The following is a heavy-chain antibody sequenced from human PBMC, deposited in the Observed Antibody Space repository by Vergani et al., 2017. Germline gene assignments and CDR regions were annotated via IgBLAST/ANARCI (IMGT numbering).Heavy chain of an antibody. V-gene: IGHV3-30*18. CDR1: GFTFSNYG. CDR3: AKERGGYCSCGTCYPEY. CDR2: ISFDGSNT. Sequence: QVQLVESGGGVVQPGRSLRLSCAVSGFTFSNYGMHCVRQAPGKGLEWVAVISFDGSNTYYKDSVRGRFTISRDNSKNTLYLQMKSLRPEDTAVYYCAKERGGYCSCGTCYPEYWGQGTLVIVSS. D-gene: IGHD2-15*01. J-gene: IGHJ4*02.